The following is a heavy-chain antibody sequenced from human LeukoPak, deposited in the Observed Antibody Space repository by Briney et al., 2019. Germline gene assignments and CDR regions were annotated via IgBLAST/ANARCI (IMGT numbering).Heavy chain of an antibody. CDR3: ARGGEGYSGYAPGVGRDY. J-gene: IGHJ4*02. CDR2: INPNSGGT. D-gene: IGHD5-12*01. CDR1: GYTFTGYY. V-gene: IGHV1-2*02. Sequence: ASVKVSCKASGYTFTGYYMHWVRQAPGQGLEWMGWINPNSGGTSYAQKFQGRVTMTRDTSISTAYMELSRLRSDDTAVYYCARGGEGYSGYAPGVGRDYWGQGTLVTVSS.